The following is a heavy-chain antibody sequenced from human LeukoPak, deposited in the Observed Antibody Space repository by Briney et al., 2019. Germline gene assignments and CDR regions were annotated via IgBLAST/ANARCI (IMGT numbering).Heavy chain of an antibody. Sequence: KSSETLSLTCTVSGDSISSSPYFCGWLRQPPGKGLEWIGRINYSGNTYFNPSLQSRVAISVDTSKNQFSLKLSSLTAADTAVYSCARPSGRNWNAFDIWGQGTMVTVSS. D-gene: IGHD1-14*01. CDR1: GDSISSSPYF. CDR3: ARPSGRNWNAFDI. J-gene: IGHJ3*02. V-gene: IGHV4-39*01. CDR2: INYSGNT.